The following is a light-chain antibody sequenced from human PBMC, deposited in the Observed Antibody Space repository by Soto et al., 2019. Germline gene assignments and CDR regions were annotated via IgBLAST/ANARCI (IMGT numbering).Light chain of an antibody. CDR2: WAS. CDR1: QSVLYSSNNKNY. V-gene: IGKV4-1*01. J-gene: IGKJ2*01. Sequence: DIVMTQSPDSLAVSLGERATINCKSSQSVLYSSNNKNYLAWYQQKPGQPPKLLIYWASTRESGVPDRFSGSGSGTDFTLTISSLQAEDVAVYYCQQFYITARDTFGQGTKLEIK. CDR3: QQFYITARDT.